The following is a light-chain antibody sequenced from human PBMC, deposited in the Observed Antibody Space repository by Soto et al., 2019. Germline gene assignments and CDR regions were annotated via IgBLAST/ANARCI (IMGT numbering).Light chain of an antibody. V-gene: IGLV1-44*01. CDR3: AAWDDSLNGPV. Sequence: QSVLTQPPSASGTPGQRVTISRSGSSSNIGSNTVNWYQQLPGTAPKLLIYSNNQRPPGVPDRFSGSKSGTSASLAISGLQSEDEADYHCAAWDDSLNGPVFGGGTKVTVL. CDR1: SSNIGSNT. J-gene: IGLJ2*01. CDR2: SNN.